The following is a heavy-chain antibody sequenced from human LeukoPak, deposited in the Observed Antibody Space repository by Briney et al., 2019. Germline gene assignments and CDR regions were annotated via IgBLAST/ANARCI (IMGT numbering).Heavy chain of an antibody. Sequence: SETLSLTCTVSGYSINSGYYWGWIRQPPGKGLEWIGSIYSSGSTYYNSSLKSRVTISIDTSKNQVSLKLSSVTAADTAVYYCAKSGGYGLIDYWGQGTLVTVSS. CDR3: AKSGGYGLIDY. CDR2: IYSSGST. CDR1: GYSINSGYY. D-gene: IGHD6-25*01. V-gene: IGHV4-38-2*02. J-gene: IGHJ4*01.